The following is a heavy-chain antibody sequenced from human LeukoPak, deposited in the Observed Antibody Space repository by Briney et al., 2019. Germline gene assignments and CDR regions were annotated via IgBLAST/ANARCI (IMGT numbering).Heavy chain of an antibody. Sequence: PSETLSLTCTVSGASISRYYWSWIRQPPGKALEWIGHISYRGSTNYNPSLNSRVTVSVDTSQSQFSLKLSSVTAADTAVYFCARNLWEGEYYGKNLFDPWGQGNLVTVSS. V-gene: IGHV4-59*01. CDR3: ARNLWEGEYYGKNLFDP. CDR2: ISYRGST. CDR1: GASISRYY. J-gene: IGHJ5*02. D-gene: IGHD3-10*01.